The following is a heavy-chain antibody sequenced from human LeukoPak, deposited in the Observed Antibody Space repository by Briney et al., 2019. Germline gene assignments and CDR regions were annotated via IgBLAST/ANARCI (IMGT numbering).Heavy chain of an antibody. V-gene: IGHV4-30-4*02. CDR2: IYYSGST. CDR3: ARESGLYYFDY. CDR1: GDSISSRDYY. J-gene: IGHJ4*02. D-gene: IGHD6-25*01. Sequence: PSETLSLTCSVSGDSISSRDYYWSWIRQPPGKGLEWIGYIYYSGSTSYNPSLKSRVTISVDTSKNQFSLRLSSVTAADTAVYYCARESGLYYFDYWGQGTLVTVSS.